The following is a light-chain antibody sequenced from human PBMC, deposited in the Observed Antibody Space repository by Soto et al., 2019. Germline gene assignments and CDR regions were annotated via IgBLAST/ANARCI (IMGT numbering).Light chain of an antibody. CDR1: QSISSSY. Sequence: EIVLTQSPGTLSLSPGERATLSCRASQSISSSYLAWFQQKPGQAPRLLICGASSRATGIPDRFSGSGSGTDFTLTISRLEPEDFAVYYCQQYGNSRTWTFGQGTKVEIK. CDR3: QQYGNSRTWT. J-gene: IGKJ1*01. V-gene: IGKV3-20*01. CDR2: GAS.